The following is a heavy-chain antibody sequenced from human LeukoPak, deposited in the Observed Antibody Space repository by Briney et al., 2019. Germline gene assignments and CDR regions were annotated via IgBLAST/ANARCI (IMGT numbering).Heavy chain of an antibody. CDR3: ARDQADPYYYYYMDV. Sequence: LGASVKVSCKASGYTFTSYDINWVRQATGQGLEWMGWMNPNSGNTGYAQKFQGRVTITRNTSISTAYMELSSLRSEDTAVYYCARDQADPYYYYYMDVWGKGTTVTVSS. CDR2: MNPNSGNT. D-gene: IGHD6-19*01. J-gene: IGHJ6*03. V-gene: IGHV1-8*03. CDR1: GYTFTSYD.